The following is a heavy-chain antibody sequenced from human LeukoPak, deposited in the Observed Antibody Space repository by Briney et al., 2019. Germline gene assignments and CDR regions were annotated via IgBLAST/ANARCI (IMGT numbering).Heavy chain of an antibody. J-gene: IGHJ4*02. D-gene: IGHD2-15*01. CDR3: VRGEVTYSLDY. V-gene: IGHV3-20*04. Sequence: GGSLRLSCTSSRFAFDDYGMGWVRQAPGKGLEWVSGINWNGDSTNYADSVKGRFTISRDKAKTSLFLQMNSLRVDDTALYYCVRGEVTYSLDYWGQGTLVIVSA. CDR1: RFAFDDYG. CDR2: INWNGDST.